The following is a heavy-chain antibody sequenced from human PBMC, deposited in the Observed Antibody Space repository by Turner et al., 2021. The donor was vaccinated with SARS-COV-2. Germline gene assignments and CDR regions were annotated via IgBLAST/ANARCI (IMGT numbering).Heavy chain of an antibody. CDR3: ARGFSGNYYYFDY. Sequence: QVQLVESGGGVVQPGRSLRLSWAASGFTFSSYAMHWVRQAPGKGLEWVAVISYDGSNKYYADSVKGRFTISRDNSKNTLYLQMNSLRAEDTAVYYCARGFSGNYYYFDYWGQGTLVTVSS. D-gene: IGHD1-26*01. V-gene: IGHV3-30-3*01. J-gene: IGHJ4*02. CDR1: GFTFSSYA. CDR2: ISYDGSNK.